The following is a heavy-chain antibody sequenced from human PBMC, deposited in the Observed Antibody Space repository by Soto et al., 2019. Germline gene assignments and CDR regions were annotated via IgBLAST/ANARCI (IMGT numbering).Heavy chain of an antibody. Sequence: GGSLRLSCAASGFTFSNAWMNWVRQAPGKGPEWVGRIKSLSNGGTTEYAAAAKGRFTISRDDSINTLYLQMNSLKSEDTAVYYCTTMKWLPPFDYWGQGTLVTVSS. J-gene: IGHJ4*02. CDR1: GFTFSNAW. V-gene: IGHV3-15*07. D-gene: IGHD6-19*01. CDR3: TTMKWLPPFDY. CDR2: IKSLSNGGTT.